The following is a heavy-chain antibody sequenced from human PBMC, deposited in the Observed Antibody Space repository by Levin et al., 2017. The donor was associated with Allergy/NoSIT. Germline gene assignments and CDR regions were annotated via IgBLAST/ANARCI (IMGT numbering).Heavy chain of an antibody. V-gene: IGHV3-23*01. CDR3: AKIPRAPSSGYYYGWYFDL. CDR2: ISGSGGST. CDR1: GFTFSSYA. J-gene: IGHJ2*01. D-gene: IGHD3-22*01. Sequence: GGSLRLSCAASGFTFSSYAMSWVRQAPGKGLEWVSAISGSGGSTYYADSVKGRFTISRDNSKNTLYLQMNSLRAEDTAVYYCAKIPRAPSSGYYYGWYFDLWGRGTLVTVSS.